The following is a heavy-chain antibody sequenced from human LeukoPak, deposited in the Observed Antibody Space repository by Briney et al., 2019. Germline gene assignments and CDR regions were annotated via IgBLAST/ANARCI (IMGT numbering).Heavy chain of an antibody. CDR3: ARDLYRGSGWEHFDY. J-gene: IGHJ4*02. CDR2: TYYRSKWYN. Sequence: SQTLSLTCAISGDSVSSNSAAWNWIRQSPSRGLEWLGRTYYRSKWYNAYALYVKSRISINPDTSQNQFSLQLNSVTPEDTAVYYCARDLYRGSGWEHFDYWGQGTLVTVSS. D-gene: IGHD6-25*01. V-gene: IGHV6-1*01. CDR1: GDSVSSNSAA.